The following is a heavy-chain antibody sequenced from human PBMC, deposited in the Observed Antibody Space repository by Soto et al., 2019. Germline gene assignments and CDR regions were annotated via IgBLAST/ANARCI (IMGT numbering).Heavy chain of an antibody. CDR1: GFTFSNYG. J-gene: IGHJ4*02. D-gene: IGHD2-21*01. CDR2: ICYDGNNK. CDR3: ASGLHSLFYY. V-gene: IGHV3-33*01. Sequence: QVQLVESGGGVVQPGGSLRLSCAASGFTFSNYGMHWVRQAPGKGLEWVAVICYDGNNKYYADPVKGRFTISRDNSNKTLYVQLTSLRAEDTAVYYCASGLHSLFYYWGQGTLGTVSS.